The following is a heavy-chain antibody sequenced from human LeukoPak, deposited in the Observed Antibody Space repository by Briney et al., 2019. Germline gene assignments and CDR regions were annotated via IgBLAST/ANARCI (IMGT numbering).Heavy chain of an antibody. CDR2: IRHDGNEK. V-gene: IGHV3-7*05. CDR1: GFTFSSYW. J-gene: IGHJ3*02. Sequence: GGSLRLSCAASGFTFSSYWMSWVRQVPGKGLEWVANIRHDGNEKYFVDSVKGRFTNTRDNAKNSLYLQMNSLRAEETAVYYCARDGMGVIKAFDIWGQGTMVTVSS. CDR3: ARDGMGVIKAFDI. D-gene: IGHD3-10*01.